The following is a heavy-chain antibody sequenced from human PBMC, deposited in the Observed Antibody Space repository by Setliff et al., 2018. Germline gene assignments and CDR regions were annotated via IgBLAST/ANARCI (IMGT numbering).Heavy chain of an antibody. D-gene: IGHD1-26*01. CDR1: GASISSDGYY. CDR3: ARVARVGASTVYYYYYMDV. CDR2: IYSSGST. Sequence: SETLSLTCSVSGASISSDGYYWSWIRQYPGKGLEWIGYIYSSGSTNYNPSLKSRVTMSVDTSKNQFSLELSSVTAADTAVYYCARVARVGASTVYYYYYMDVWGKGTTVTVSS. V-gene: IGHV4-61*08. J-gene: IGHJ6*03.